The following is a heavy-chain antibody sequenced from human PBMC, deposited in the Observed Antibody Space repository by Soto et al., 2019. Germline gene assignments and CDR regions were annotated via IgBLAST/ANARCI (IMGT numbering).Heavy chain of an antibody. V-gene: IGHV4-31*03. CDR3: ARTGRTGTDFYYYGLDV. D-gene: IGHD1-1*01. Sequence: QVQLQESGPGLVKPSQTLSLTCSVSGGSLSSGGYYWNWIRQRPGKSLEWIGYIYYSGSTYYNPSLKSRVAISVDTSKNQFSLKLSSVTAADTAVYYCARTGRTGTDFYYYGLDVWGLGTTVTVS. CDR1: GGSLSSGGYY. CDR2: IYYSGST. J-gene: IGHJ6*02.